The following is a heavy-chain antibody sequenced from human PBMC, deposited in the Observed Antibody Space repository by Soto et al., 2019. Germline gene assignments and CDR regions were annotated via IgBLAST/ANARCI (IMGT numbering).Heavy chain of an antibody. CDR3: AGVLAVAAPLFDY. J-gene: IGHJ4*02. Sequence: SETLSLTCTVSGGSISSYYWSWIRQPPGKGLEWIGYIYYSGSTNYNPSLKSRVTISVDTSKNQFSLRLSSVTAADTAVYYCAGVLAVAAPLFDYWGQGTLVTVSS. CDR2: IYYSGST. D-gene: IGHD6-19*01. V-gene: IGHV4-59*01. CDR1: GGSISSYY.